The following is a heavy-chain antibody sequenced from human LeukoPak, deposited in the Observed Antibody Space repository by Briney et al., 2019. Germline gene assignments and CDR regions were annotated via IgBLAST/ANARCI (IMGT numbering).Heavy chain of an antibody. V-gene: IGHV4-38-2*01. CDR3: ARHYCSGGSCYPPFDY. CDR2: IYHSGST. CDR1: GYSISSGYY. J-gene: IGHJ4*02. Sequence: SETLSLTCAVSGYSISSGYYWGWIRQPPGKGLEWTGSIYHSGSTYYNPSLKSRVTISVDTSKNQFSLKLSSVTAADTAVYYCARHYCSGGSCYPPFDYWGQGTLVTVSS. D-gene: IGHD2-15*01.